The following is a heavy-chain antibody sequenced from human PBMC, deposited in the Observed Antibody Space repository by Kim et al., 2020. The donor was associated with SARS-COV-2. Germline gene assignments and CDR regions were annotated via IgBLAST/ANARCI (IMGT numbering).Heavy chain of an antibody. D-gene: IGHD7-27*01. V-gene: IGHV3-74*01. Sequence: GGSLRLSCAASGFTFSSYWMHWVHQAPGKGLVWVSHINSDGSDTTYADSVRGRFTISRDNAKNTLYLQMNSLRAEDTAVYYCTGVLDFDYWGQGTLVTVSS. J-gene: IGHJ4*02. CDR3: TGVLDFDY. CDR2: INSDGSDT. CDR1: GFTFSSYW.